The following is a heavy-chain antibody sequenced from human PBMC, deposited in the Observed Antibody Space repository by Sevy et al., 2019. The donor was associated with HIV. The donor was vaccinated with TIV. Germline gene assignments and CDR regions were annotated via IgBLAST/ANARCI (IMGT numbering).Heavy chain of an antibody. CDR1: GFTFSSYG. J-gene: IGHJ6*02. D-gene: IGHD2-2*01. CDR3: AREGDCIGIDCYDDWRLPSYYYYPMDV. Sequence: GGSLRLSCAASGFTFSSYGMHWVRQAPGKGLEWVAFIRYDGSNKHYADSVKGRFTISRDNSKNTLYLQMNSLRVEDTAVYYCAREGDCIGIDCYDDWRLPSYYYYPMDVWGQGTTVTVSS. V-gene: IGHV3-30*02. CDR2: IRYDGSNK.